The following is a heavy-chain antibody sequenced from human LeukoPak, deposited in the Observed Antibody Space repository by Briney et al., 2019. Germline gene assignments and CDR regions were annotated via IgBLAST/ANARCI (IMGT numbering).Heavy chain of an antibody. CDR2: IYYSGST. CDR3: ATRHSIGYYASPAPFDI. CDR1: GGSISSYY. D-gene: IGHD3-22*01. J-gene: IGHJ3*02. V-gene: IGHV4-59*01. Sequence: SETLSLTCTVSGGSISSYYWSWIRQPPGKGLEWIGYIYYSGSTNCNPSLKSRVTISVDTSKNQFSLKLSSVTAADTAVYYCATRHSIGYYASPAPFDIWGQGTMVTVSS.